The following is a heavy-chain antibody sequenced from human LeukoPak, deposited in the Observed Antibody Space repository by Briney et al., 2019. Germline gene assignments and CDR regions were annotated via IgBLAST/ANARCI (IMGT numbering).Heavy chain of an antibody. Sequence: PGGSLRLSCAASGFTVSSNHMSWVRQAPGKGLEWVSIIYSVGSTYYADSVKGRFTISRDNSKNTLYLQMNSLRAEDTAVYYCAKDRDDILTGCFDYWGQGTLVTVSS. CDR1: GFTVSSNH. J-gene: IGHJ4*02. D-gene: IGHD3-9*01. CDR3: AKDRDDILTGCFDY. CDR2: IYSVGST. V-gene: IGHV3-66*02.